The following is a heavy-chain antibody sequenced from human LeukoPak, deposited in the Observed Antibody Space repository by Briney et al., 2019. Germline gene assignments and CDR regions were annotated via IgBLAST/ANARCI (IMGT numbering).Heavy chain of an antibody. D-gene: IGHD3-9*01. Sequence: GGSLRLSCAASGFTFSSYSMNWVRQAPGKGLEWVSSISSSSSYIYYADAMKGRFTISRDNAKNSLYLQMNSLRAEDTAVYYCARDQYDILTGYSTNIDYWGQGTLVTVSS. V-gene: IGHV3-21*01. CDR1: GFTFSSYS. CDR2: ISSSSSYI. CDR3: ARDQYDILTGYSTNIDY. J-gene: IGHJ4*02.